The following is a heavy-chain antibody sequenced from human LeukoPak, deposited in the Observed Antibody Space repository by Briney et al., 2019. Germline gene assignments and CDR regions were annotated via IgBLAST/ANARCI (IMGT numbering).Heavy chain of an antibody. CDR2: INPNSGGT. Sequence: GSVTVSCTASGYTFTGYYMHWVRQAPGQGLEGVGGINPNSGGTNYAQKFQGRVTMTRDTSISTAYMELSRLRSDDTAVYYCARASSGWDGAFDIWGQGTMVTVSS. CDR3: ARASSGWDGAFDI. V-gene: IGHV1-2*02. J-gene: IGHJ3*02. D-gene: IGHD6-19*01. CDR1: GYTFTGYY.